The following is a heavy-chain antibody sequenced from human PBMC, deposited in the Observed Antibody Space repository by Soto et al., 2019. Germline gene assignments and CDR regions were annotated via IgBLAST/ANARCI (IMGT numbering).Heavy chain of an antibody. Sequence: EVQILESGGGLVQPGGSLRLSCAASGFTFSSSAMNWVRQAPGKGLEWVSVISGSDGRTYYADSVTGRFTISRDNSKNTLYLDMNSLRAEDTAVYYCAKSLNINWKNWFDPWGQGTLVTVSS. CDR1: GFTFSSSA. CDR3: AKSLNINWKNWFDP. J-gene: IGHJ5*02. CDR2: ISGSDGRT. D-gene: IGHD1-1*01. V-gene: IGHV3-23*01.